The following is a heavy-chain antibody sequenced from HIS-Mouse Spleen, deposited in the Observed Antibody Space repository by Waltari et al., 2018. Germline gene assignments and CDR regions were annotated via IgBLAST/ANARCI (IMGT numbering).Heavy chain of an antibody. CDR2: INHSGST. D-gene: IGHD1-26*01. J-gene: IGHJ4*02. Sequence: QVQLQESCPGLVQPSQTLSLTCTVSGGSISSGGYYWSWIRQPPGGGLEWIGEINHSGSTKYNPSLKRRVTISVDTSKNQFSLKLSSVTAADTAVYYCARMGPASGSYGDYWGQGTLVTVSS. V-gene: IGHV4-31*03. CDR3: ARMGPASGSYGDY. CDR1: GGSISSGGYY.